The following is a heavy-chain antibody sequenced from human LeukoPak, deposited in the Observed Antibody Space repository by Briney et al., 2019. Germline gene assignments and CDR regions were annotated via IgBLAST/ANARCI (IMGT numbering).Heavy chain of an antibody. CDR1: GFSLSNARMG. V-gene: IGHV2-26*01. Sequence: ESGPTLVKPTQTLTLTCTFSGFSLSNARMGVSWVRQPPGKALEWLAHIFSNDEKSYSTSLKSRLTISKDTSKSQVVLTMTNMDPVDTATYYCARMGGSSGWYYFDYWGQGTLVTVSS. D-gene: IGHD6-19*01. CDR3: ARMGGSSGWYYFDY. J-gene: IGHJ4*02. CDR2: IFSNDEK.